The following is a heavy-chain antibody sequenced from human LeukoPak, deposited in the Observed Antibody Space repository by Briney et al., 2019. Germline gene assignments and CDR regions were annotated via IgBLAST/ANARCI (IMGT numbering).Heavy chain of an antibody. CDR2: IYYSGST. CDR3: ARGLLIFTSFKFDP. CDR1: GGSISNGGYY. D-gene: IGHD3/OR15-3a*01. J-gene: IGHJ5*02. V-gene: IGHV4-61*08. Sequence: SETLSLTCTVSGGSISNGGYYWSWIRQPPGKGLEWIGYIYYSGSTNYNPSLKSRVTISVDTSKNQFSLKPSSVTAADTAVYYCARGLLIFTSFKFDPWGQGTLVTVSS.